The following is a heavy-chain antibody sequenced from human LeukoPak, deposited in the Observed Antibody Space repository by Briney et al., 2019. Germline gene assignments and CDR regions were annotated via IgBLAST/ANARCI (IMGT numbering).Heavy chain of an antibody. Sequence: AGGSLRLSCVASGFTFNNYGMTWVRQAPGKGLEWVSTISGRGDSTYYADSVKGRFTISRDNSRNTLYLQMNTLRGEDTAVYYCAKAIAAPVWYFDLWGRGTLVTVSS. D-gene: IGHD6-13*01. CDR2: ISGRGDST. CDR1: GFTFNNYG. CDR3: AKAIAAPVWYFDL. V-gene: IGHV3-23*01. J-gene: IGHJ2*01.